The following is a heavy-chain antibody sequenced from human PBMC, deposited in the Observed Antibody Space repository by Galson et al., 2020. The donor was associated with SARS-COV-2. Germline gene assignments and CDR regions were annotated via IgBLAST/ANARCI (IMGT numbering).Heavy chain of an antibody. CDR2: IYTSGST. V-gene: IGHV4-61*02. Sequence: TLSLTCTVSGGSISSGSFYWSWIRQPAGKGLEWIGRIYTSGSTNYNPSLKSRVTISGDTSKNQVSLKLTSVTAVDTAVYFCAREAATGLVVPAAMGYFQQWGQGTLVTVSS. CDR3: AREAATGLVVPAAMGYFQQ. J-gene: IGHJ1*01. D-gene: IGHD2-2*01. CDR1: GGSISSGSFY.